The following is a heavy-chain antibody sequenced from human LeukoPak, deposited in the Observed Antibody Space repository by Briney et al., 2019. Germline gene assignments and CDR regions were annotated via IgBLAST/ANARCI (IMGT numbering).Heavy chain of an antibody. V-gene: IGHV4-59*01. CDR2: IYNSGNT. CDR1: GGSISSYF. CDR3: ARLYYYDSSDFALYYYYYYMDV. D-gene: IGHD3-22*01. Sequence: SPSETLSLTCTVSGGSISSYFWIWIRQPPGKGLEWIGYIYNSGNTNYNPSLKSRVTISVGTSKNRFSLKLSSVTAADTAVYYCARLYYYDSSDFALYYYYYYMDVWGKGATVTVSS. J-gene: IGHJ6*03.